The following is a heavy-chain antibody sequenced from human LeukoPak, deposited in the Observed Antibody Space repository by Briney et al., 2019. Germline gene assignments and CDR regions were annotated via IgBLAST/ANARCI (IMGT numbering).Heavy chain of an antibody. CDR3: ARGFRSVTTWGYFDY. Sequence: HPGGSLRLSCAASGFTVSTNYMSWVRQASGKGLEWVSLIYSGGGTYYADSVKGRFTISRDNSRNTLSLQMNSLRVDDTAVYYCARGFRSVTTWGYFDYWGQGALVTVSS. V-gene: IGHV3-66*01. CDR2: IYSGGGT. J-gene: IGHJ4*02. D-gene: IGHD4-17*01. CDR1: GFTVSTNY.